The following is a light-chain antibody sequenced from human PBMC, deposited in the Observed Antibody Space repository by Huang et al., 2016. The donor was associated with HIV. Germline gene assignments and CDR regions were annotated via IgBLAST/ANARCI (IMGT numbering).Light chain of an antibody. CDR2: KVS. J-gene: IGKJ2*01. Sequence: DVVMSQTPPSLPVALGQPASISCRSSQSLVHSDGNTYLNWFHQRPGQSPRRLIYKVSNRDSGVPDRFSGSGSGTDFTLQINKVEAGDVGLYFCMQGTHWPGAFGQGTKLEV. V-gene: IGKV2-30*02. CDR1: QSLVHSDGNTY. CDR3: MQGTHWPGA.